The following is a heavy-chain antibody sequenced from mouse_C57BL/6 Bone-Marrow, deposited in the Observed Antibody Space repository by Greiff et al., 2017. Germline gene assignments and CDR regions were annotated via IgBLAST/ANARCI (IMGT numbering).Heavy chain of an antibody. CDR3: ARGTPLTMVTTLDY. D-gene: IGHD2-2*01. CDR2: IDPSDSYT. V-gene: IGHV1-50*01. J-gene: IGHJ2*01. CDR1: GYTFTSYW. Sequence: QVQLQQPGAELVKPGASVKLSCKASGYTFTSYWMQWVKQRPGQGLEWIGEIDPSDSYTNYNQKFKGKATLTVDTSSSTAYMQLSSLTSEDSAVYYCARGTPLTMVTTLDYWGQGTTLTVSS.